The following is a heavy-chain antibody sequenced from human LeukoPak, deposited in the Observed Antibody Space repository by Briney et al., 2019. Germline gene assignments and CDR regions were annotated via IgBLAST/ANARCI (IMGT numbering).Heavy chain of an antibody. Sequence: ASVKFSCRASGYTFTSYDINWVRQATGQGLEWMGWMNPNSGNTGYAQKFQGRGTMTRNTSISTAYMELSSLRSEDTAVYYCARESRIGRRFDPWGQGTLVTVSS. CDR3: ARESRIGRRFDP. V-gene: IGHV1-8*01. D-gene: IGHD2-15*01. CDR1: GYTFTSYD. CDR2: MNPNSGNT. J-gene: IGHJ5*02.